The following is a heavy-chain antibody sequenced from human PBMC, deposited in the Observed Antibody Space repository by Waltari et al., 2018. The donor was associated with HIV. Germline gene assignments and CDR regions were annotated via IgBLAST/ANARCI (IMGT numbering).Heavy chain of an antibody. V-gene: IGHV4-34*01. CDR3: ARRSCSSTSCYARARGGMNV. D-gene: IGHD2-2*01. CDR1: GGSFSGYY. J-gene: IGHJ6*02. Sequence: QVQLQQWGAGLLKPSETLSLTCAVYGGSFSGYYWSWIRQPPGKGLEWIGEIKPSGRTNYNPSLKRRVTIAVDTSKNQFSLKLRSVTAADTAVYDCARRSCSSTSCYARARGGMNVWGQGTTVTVSS. CDR2: IKPSGRT.